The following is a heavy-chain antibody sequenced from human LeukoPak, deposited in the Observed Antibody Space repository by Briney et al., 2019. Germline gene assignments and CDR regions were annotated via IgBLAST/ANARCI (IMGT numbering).Heavy chain of an antibody. D-gene: IGHD6-13*01. CDR2: MNPNSGNT. Sequence: ASVKVSCKASGYSFTAHFMHWIRQATGQGLEWMGWMNPNSGNTGYAQKFQGRVTMTRNTSISTAYMELSSLRSEDTAVYYCARGRWAAAGTGLDWFDPWGQGTLVTVSS. V-gene: IGHV1-8*02. J-gene: IGHJ5*02. CDR3: ARGRWAAAGTGLDWFDP. CDR1: GYSFTAHF.